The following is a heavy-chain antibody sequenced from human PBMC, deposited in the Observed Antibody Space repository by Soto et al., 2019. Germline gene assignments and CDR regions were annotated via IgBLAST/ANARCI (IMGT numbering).Heavy chain of an antibody. D-gene: IGHD1-7*01. CDR1: GFSLSTSGVG. V-gene: IGHV2-5*02. CDR2: IYWDDDK. CDR3: AHNLVAGTSWFDP. Sequence: QITLKESGPTLVKPTQTLTLTCTFSGFSLSTSGVGVVWIRQPPGKALEWLGIIYWDDDKRYRPSLKSRLTITKDIYKNQVVLTMTNMDPVDTGAYYCAHNLVAGTSWFDPWGQGTLVTVPS. J-gene: IGHJ5*02.